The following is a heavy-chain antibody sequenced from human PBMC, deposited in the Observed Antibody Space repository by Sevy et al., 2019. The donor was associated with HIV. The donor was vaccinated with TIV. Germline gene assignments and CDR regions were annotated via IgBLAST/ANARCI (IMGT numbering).Heavy chain of an antibody. CDR2: ISSSSSYI. J-gene: IGHJ4*02. CDR1: GFTFSSYS. CDR3: ARDGPTMVLGVSFYFDY. V-gene: IGHV3-21*01. Sequence: GGSLRLSCAASGFTFSSYSMNWVRQAPGKGLEWVSSISSSSSYIYYADSEKGRFTISRDNAKNSLYLQMNSLRAEDTAVYYCARDGPTMVLGVSFYFDYWGQGTLVTVSS. D-gene: IGHD3-10*01.